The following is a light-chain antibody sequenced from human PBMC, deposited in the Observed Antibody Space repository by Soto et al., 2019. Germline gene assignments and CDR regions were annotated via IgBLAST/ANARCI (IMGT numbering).Light chain of an antibody. J-gene: IGLJ2*01. CDR1: NRDVGGYNY. V-gene: IGLV2-14*01. Sequence: QSVLAQPASVSGSPGQSITISCAGTNRDVGGYNYVSWYQQYQGKAPKLIIYEVTYRPSGVSNRFSGSKSGNTASLTISGLQAEDEADYYCSSYSSSSALDVIFGGGTQLTVL. CDR3: SSYSSSSALDVI. CDR2: EVT.